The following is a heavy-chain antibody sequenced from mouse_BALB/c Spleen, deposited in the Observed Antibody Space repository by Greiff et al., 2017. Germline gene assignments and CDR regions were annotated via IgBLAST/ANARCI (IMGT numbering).Heavy chain of an antibody. V-gene: IGHV1-82*01. D-gene: IGHD2-14*01. CDR1: GYAFSSSW. CDR2: IYPGDGDT. Sequence: VQLQQSGPELVKPGASVKISCKASGYAFSSSWMNWVKQRPGQGLEWIGRIYPGDGDTNYNGKFKGKATLTADKSSSTAYMQLSSLTSVDSAVYFCARSYYRYDGYAMDYWGQGTSVTVSS. CDR3: ARSYYRYDGYAMDY. J-gene: IGHJ4*01.